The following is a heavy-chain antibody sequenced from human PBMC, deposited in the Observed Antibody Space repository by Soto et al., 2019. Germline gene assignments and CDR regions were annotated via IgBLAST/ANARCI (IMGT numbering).Heavy chain of an antibody. CDR1: GFNFGTYA. J-gene: IGHJ6*02. CDR2: IAYDGINT. V-gene: IGHV3-30-3*01. CDR3: ARVTPGNNLYYFSGLDV. D-gene: IGHD1-1*01. Sequence: XASLRLSCVASGFNFGTYAIHWVRQAPGKGLQWVALIAYDGINTYYADSVKGRFTISRDNSKNTLHLQMNSLRPEDTGVYFCARVTPGNNLYYFSGLDVWGQGTSVTVS.